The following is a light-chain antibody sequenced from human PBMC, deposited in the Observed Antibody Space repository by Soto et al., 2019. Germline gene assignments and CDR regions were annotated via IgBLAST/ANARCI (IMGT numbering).Light chain of an antibody. CDR2: AAS. CDR3: QKYNGAPWT. Sequence: DIQMTQSPSSLSASVGDRISITCRARQGIGNRLAWWQQKPGKVPKLLISAASTLQSGVPSRFSGSGSGTDFTLTISSLQPEDAASYYCQKYNGAPWTFGPGTKVEIQ. J-gene: IGKJ1*01. CDR1: QGIGNR. V-gene: IGKV1-27*01.